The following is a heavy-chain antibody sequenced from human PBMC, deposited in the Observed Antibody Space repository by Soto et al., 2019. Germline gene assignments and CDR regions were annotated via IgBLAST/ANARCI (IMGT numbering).Heavy chain of an antibody. V-gene: IGHV4-30-4*01. Sequence: SETLSLTCTVSGGSISSRDYYWSWIRQPPGKGLERIGYIYYSGSTNYNPSLKSRVTISVDTSKNQFSLKLSSVTAADTAVYYCARHGIRYCTNGVCYTEAFDIWGQGTMVTVSS. J-gene: IGHJ3*02. D-gene: IGHD2-8*01. CDR1: GGSISSRDYY. CDR2: IYYSGST. CDR3: ARHGIRYCTNGVCYTEAFDI.